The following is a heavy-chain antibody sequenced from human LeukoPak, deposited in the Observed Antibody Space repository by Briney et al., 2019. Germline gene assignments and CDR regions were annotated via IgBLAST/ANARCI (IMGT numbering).Heavy chain of an antibody. J-gene: IGHJ5*02. V-gene: IGHV3-23*01. CDR1: GFTFSSYA. Sequence: GGSLRLSCAASGFTFSSYAMSWVRQAPGKGLEWVSAISGSGGSTYYADSVKGRFTISRDNSKNTLYLQMNSLRAEDTAVYYCARHYYGSGRPYNRFDPWGQGTLVTVSS. CDR3: ARHYYGSGRPYNRFDP. D-gene: IGHD3-10*01. CDR2: ISGSGGST.